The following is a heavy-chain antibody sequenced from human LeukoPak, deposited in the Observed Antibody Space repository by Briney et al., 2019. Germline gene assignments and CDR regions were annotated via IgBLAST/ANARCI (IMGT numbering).Heavy chain of an antibody. CDR2: IYYSGST. CDR3: ARDPYSSNDYGMDV. D-gene: IGHD6-13*01. Sequence: SETLSLTCTVSGGSISSSSYYWGWIRQPPGKGLEWIGSIYYSGSTYYNPSLKSRVTISVDTSKNQFSLKLSSVTAADTAVYYCARDPYSSNDYGMDVWGQGTTVTVSS. V-gene: IGHV4-39*07. CDR1: GGSISSSSYY. J-gene: IGHJ6*02.